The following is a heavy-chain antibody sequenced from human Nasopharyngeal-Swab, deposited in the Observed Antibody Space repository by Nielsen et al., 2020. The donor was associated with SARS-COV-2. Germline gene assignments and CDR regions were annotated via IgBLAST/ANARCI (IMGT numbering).Heavy chain of an antibody. Sequence: GESLKISCAASGLTVSSNYMSWVRQAPGKGLQWVSAISGSGRTTFYADSVKGRFTISRDNSKSTMYLQMNSLRDEDTAIYYCAKGFILENFDFWGQGALVTVSS. J-gene: IGHJ4*02. CDR2: ISGSGRTT. CDR3: AKGFILENFDF. V-gene: IGHV3-23*01. CDR1: GLTVSSNY.